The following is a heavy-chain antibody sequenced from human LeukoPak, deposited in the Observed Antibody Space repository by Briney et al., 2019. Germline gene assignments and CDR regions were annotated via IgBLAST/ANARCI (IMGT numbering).Heavy chain of an antibody. Sequence: PSETLSLTCTVSGGSISNYYWSWIRQPPGKGLEWVGYIYYSGTTNYYPSLKSRVTIALDTSKNQFSLKLNSVTAADTAVYYCARFGTSSSRFFDQWGQGTLVTVSS. CDR1: GGSISNYY. V-gene: IGHV4-59*01. J-gene: IGHJ4*02. D-gene: IGHD6-6*01. CDR3: ARFGTSSSRFFDQ. CDR2: IYYSGTT.